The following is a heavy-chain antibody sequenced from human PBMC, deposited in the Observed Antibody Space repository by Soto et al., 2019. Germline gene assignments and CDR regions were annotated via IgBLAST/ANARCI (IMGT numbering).Heavy chain of an antibody. Sequence: ASVKVSCKASGYTFTSYDINWVRQAAGQGLEWMGWMNPNSGNAGYAQKFQGRVTMTRNTSISTAYMELSSLRSEDMAVYYCSSLDAIFGVVIHCYAMDASGQ. J-gene: IGHJ6*02. V-gene: IGHV1-8*01. CDR2: MNPNSGNA. CDR3: SSLDAIFGVVIHCYAMDA. CDR1: GYTFTSYD. D-gene: IGHD3-3*01.